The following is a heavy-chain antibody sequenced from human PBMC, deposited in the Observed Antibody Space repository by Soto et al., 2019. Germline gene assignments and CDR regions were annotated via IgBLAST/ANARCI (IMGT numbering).Heavy chain of an antibody. CDR2: INHSGST. Sequence: ASETLSLTCAVYGGSFSSYSWTWIRQPPGKGLEWIGEINHSGSTKYNPSLKSRASISVDTSKKQFSLKMTSVTAADTAVYYCTRRQLLWFGELSEKKWFDPWGLGTPVTVS. V-gene: IGHV4-34*01. CDR3: TRRQLLWFGELSEKKWFDP. CDR1: GGSFSSYS. J-gene: IGHJ5*02. D-gene: IGHD3-10*01.